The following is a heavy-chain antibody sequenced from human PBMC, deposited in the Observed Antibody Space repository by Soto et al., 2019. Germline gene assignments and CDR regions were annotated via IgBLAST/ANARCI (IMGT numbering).Heavy chain of an antibody. Sequence: TLSLTYAVSGGFIAGAGYSWSWIRQPPGGGLEWIGYIYHSGTILHNPALKTRLTISLDMSNNKFSLTLNSVTAADAAVYYCARSQLYSGSGNNNSLMLDPWGQGTQVTVS. CDR2: IYHSGTI. J-gene: IGHJ5*02. V-gene: IGHV4-30-2*01. D-gene: IGHD3-10*01. CDR3: ARSQLYSGSGNNNSLMLDP. CDR1: GGFIAGAGYS.